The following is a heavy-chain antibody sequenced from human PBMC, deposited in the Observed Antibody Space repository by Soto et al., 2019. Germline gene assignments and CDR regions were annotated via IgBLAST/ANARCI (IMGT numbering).Heavy chain of an antibody. CDR2: IYYSGST. J-gene: IGHJ4*02. V-gene: IGHV4-61*01. CDR3: ARDYCSGGSCQVDY. CDR1: GGSVSSGSYY. D-gene: IGHD2-15*01. Sequence: QVQLQESGPGLVKPSETLSLTCTVSGGSVSSGSYYWSWIRQPPGKGLEWIGYIYYSGSTNYNPSLKSRVTISVDTSKNQFSLKLSSVTAADTAVYYCARDYCSGGSCQVDYWGQGTLVTVSS.